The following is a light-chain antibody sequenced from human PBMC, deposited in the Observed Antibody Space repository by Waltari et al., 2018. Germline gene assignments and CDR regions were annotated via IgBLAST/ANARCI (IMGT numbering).Light chain of an antibody. Sequence: EIVLTQSPVILSSSPGERATLSCRARQSISTYLAWYQQRPGQAPRLLISDASFRASGVPARFRGSGSGTDFTLTISHLEPEDFAFYFCQHRDNWLFTFGPGTKVDIK. J-gene: IGKJ3*01. CDR2: DAS. V-gene: IGKV3-11*01. CDR1: QSISTY. CDR3: QHRDNWLFT.